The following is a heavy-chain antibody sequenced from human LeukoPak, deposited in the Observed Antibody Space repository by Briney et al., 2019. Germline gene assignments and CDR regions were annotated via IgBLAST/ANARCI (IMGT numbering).Heavy chain of an antibody. CDR1: GGSISSYY. J-gene: IGHJ3*02. V-gene: IGHV4-59*01. CDR3: ARGYSGHNYAFDI. D-gene: IGHD1-26*01. CDR2: IYYTGST. Sequence: SETLSLTCTVSGGSISSYYWSWIRQPPGKGLEWIGYIYYTGSTNYNPSLKSRVTISVDTSKNHFSLKLTSVTAADAAVYYCARGYSGHNYAFDIWGQGTMVTVSS.